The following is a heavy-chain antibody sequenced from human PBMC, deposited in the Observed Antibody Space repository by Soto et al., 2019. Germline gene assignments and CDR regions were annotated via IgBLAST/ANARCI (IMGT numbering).Heavy chain of an antibody. Sequence: PGGSLRLSCAASGFTFSSYSMNWVRQAPGKGLEWVSSISSSSSYIYYADSVKGRFTISRDNAKNSLYLQMNSLRAEDTAVYYCARHPRDFWSGYPNWFDPWGQGTLVTVSS. CDR1: GFTFSSYS. D-gene: IGHD3-3*01. V-gene: IGHV3-21*01. J-gene: IGHJ5*02. CDR3: ARHPRDFWSGYPNWFDP. CDR2: ISSSSSYI.